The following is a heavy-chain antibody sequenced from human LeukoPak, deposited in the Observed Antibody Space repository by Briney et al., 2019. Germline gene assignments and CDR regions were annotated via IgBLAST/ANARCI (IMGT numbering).Heavy chain of an antibody. Sequence: PGGSLRLSCAASGFTVSSNYMSWVRQAPGKGLEWVSVIYSGGSTYYADSVKGRFTISRDNSKNTLYLQMNSLRAEDTAVYYCATLPWYSSPSLFDSWGQGTLATVS. D-gene: IGHD6-6*01. V-gene: IGHV3-53*01. CDR1: GFTVSSNY. CDR3: ATLPWYSSPSLFDS. CDR2: IYSGGST. J-gene: IGHJ4*02.